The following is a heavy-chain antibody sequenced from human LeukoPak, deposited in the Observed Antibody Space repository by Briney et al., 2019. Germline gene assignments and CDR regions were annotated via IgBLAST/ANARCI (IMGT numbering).Heavy chain of an antibody. CDR1: GYTFTSYD. V-gene: IGHV1-8*01. J-gene: IGHJ6*02. CDR2: MNPNSGNT. CDR3: ARGAGSRTWDRYGSGTPNGYYYGMDV. Sequence: ASVKVSCKASGYTFTSYDINWVRQATGQGLEWMGWMNPNSGNTGYAQKFQGRVTMNRNTSISTAYMELSSLRSEDTAVYYCARGAGSRTWDRYGSGTPNGYYYGMDVWGQGTLVTVSS. D-gene: IGHD3-10*01.